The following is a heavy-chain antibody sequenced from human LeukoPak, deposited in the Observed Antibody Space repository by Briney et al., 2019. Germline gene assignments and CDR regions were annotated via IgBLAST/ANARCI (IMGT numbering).Heavy chain of an antibody. CDR3: ARGPPTYYYDSSARGWGAELDY. CDR1: GGSFSGNY. J-gene: IGHJ4*02. V-gene: IGHV4-34*01. CDR2: INHSGST. Sequence: SETLSLTCAVYGGSFSGNYWSWIRQPPGKGLEWIGEINHSGSTNYNPSLKSRVTISVDTSKNQFSLKLSSVTAADTAVYYCARGPPTYYYDSSARGWGAELDYWGQGTLVTVSS. D-gene: IGHD3-22*01.